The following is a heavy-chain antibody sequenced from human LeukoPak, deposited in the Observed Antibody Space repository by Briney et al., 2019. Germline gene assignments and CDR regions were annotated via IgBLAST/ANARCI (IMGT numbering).Heavy chain of an antibody. CDR2: IYYSGST. CDR3: ACGYYYYMDV. CDR1: GGSISSYY. V-gene: IGHV4-59*01. Sequence: SETLSLTCTVSGGSISSYYWSWIRQPPGKGLEWIGYIYYSGSTNYNPSLKSRVTISVDTSKNQFSLKLSSVTAAGTAVYYCACGYYYYMDVWGKGTTVTVSS. J-gene: IGHJ6*03.